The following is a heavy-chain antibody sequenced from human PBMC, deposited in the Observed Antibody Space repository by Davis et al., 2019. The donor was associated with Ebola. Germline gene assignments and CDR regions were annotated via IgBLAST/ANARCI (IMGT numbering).Heavy chain of an antibody. J-gene: IGHJ5*02. CDR1: GGSFSGYY. D-gene: IGHD2-15*01. Sequence: PSETLSLTCAVYGGSFSGYYWSWIRQPPGKGLEWIGEINHSGSTNYNPSLKSRVTISVDTSKNQFSLKLSSVTAADTAVYYCASHWDYCSGGSCYLNWFDPWGQGTLVTVSS. CDR3: ASHWDYCSGGSCYLNWFDP. CDR2: INHSGST. V-gene: IGHV4-34*01.